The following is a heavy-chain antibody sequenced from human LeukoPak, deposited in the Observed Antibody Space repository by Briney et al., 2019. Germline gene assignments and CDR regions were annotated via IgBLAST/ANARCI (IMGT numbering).Heavy chain of an antibody. Sequence: PGGSLRLSCAASGFTFSSYGMHWVRQAPGKGLEWVAFIRYDGSNKYYADSVKGRFTISRDNAKNSLFLQMNSLRAEDTALYYCARVTKQWPAATYFDYWGQGTLVTVSS. V-gene: IGHV3-30*02. CDR2: IRYDGSNK. CDR1: GFTFSSYG. CDR3: ARVTKQWPAATYFDY. D-gene: IGHD6-19*01. J-gene: IGHJ4*02.